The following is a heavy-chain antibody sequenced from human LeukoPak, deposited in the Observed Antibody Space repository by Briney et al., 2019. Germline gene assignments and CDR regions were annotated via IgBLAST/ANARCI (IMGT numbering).Heavy chain of an antibody. J-gene: IGHJ4*02. CDR3: AKIARLVSYLDY. D-gene: IGHD6-19*01. CDR2: INQDGSEK. CDR1: GFTFGSFA. V-gene: IGHV3-7*03. Sequence: PGGSLRLSCAASGFTFGSFAMTWVRQAPGKGLAWVANINQDGSEKYFVDSVKGRFTISRDNAKNSLYLQMNSLRAEDTAVYYCAKIARLVSYLDYWGQGILVTVSS.